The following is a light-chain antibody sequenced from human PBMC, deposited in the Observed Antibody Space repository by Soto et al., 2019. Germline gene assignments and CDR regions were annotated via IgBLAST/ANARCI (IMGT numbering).Light chain of an antibody. V-gene: IGKV3-11*01. CDR1: QSVSSY. CDR3: QQRRT. Sequence: EMGLTLSPATLSLCPRERGTLSCRASQSVSSYLAWYQQKPGQAPRLLIYDASNRATGIPARFSGSGSGTDFTLTISSLEPEDFAVYDCQQRRTFGQGAKVDIK. CDR2: DAS. J-gene: IGKJ1*01.